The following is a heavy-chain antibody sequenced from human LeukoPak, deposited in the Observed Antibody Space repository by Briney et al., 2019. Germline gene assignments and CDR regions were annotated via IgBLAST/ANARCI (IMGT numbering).Heavy chain of an antibody. D-gene: IGHD3-9*01. Sequence: PGESLKISCKGSGYSFTSYWIGWVCQMPGKGLEWMGIIYPGDSETRYSPSFQGQVTISADKSISTAYLQWSSLKASDTAMYYCASNLLRYFDWSRYWGQGTLVTVSS. V-gene: IGHV5-51*01. CDR3: ASNLLRYFDWSRY. J-gene: IGHJ4*02. CDR2: IYPGDSET. CDR1: GYSFTSYW.